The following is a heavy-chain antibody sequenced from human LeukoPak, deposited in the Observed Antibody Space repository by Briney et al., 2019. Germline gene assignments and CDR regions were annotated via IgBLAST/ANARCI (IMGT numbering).Heavy chain of an antibody. CDR3: ARFDRDGYNLDY. Sequence: PSETLSLTCTVSGGSTSGYYWTWIRQPPGKGLEWIGYIYYTGSTNYNPSLKSRVTISVDTSKNQFSLNLSSVTAADTALYYCARFDRDGYNLDYWGQGTLVTVSS. D-gene: IGHD5-24*01. CDR1: GGSTSGYY. CDR2: IYYTGST. V-gene: IGHV4-59*01. J-gene: IGHJ4*02.